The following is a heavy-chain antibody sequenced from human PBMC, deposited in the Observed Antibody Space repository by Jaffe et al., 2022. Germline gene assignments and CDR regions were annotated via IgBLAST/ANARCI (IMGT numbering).Heavy chain of an antibody. CDR3: AKDMEGGAGAPGY. V-gene: IGHV3-9*01. CDR1: GFTFDDYA. D-gene: IGHD1-26*01. CDR2: ISWNSGSI. J-gene: IGHJ4*02. Sequence: EVQLVESGGGLVQPGRSLRLSCAASGFTFDDYAMHWVRQAPGKGLEWVSGISWNSGSIGYADSVKGRFTISRDNAKNSLYLQMNSLRAEDTALYYCAKDMEGGAGAPGYWGQGTLVTVSS.